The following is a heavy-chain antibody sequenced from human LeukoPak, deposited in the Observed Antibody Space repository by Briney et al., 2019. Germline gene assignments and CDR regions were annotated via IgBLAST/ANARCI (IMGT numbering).Heavy chain of an antibody. Sequence: GGSLRLSCAASGFTFSSYWMSWVRQAPGKGLEWVANIKQDGSEKYYVDSVKGRFTISRDNAKNSLYLQMNSLRAEDTAVYCCARHPPGFLEWLLPAEYFQHWGQGTLVTVSS. CDR3: ARHPPGFLEWLLPAEYFQH. V-gene: IGHV3-7*01. J-gene: IGHJ1*01. CDR2: IKQDGSEK. CDR1: GFTFSSYW. D-gene: IGHD3-3*01.